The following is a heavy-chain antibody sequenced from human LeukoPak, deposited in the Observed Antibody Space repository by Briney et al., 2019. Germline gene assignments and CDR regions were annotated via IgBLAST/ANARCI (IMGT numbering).Heavy chain of an antibody. D-gene: IGHD4-17*01. V-gene: IGHV5-10-1*01. Sequence: PGGPLRLSCKGSGYSFTSYWISWVRQMPGKGLEWMGRIDPSDSYTNYSPSFQGHATISADKSISTAYLQWSSLKASDTAMYYCARRRGGDYGDYRNWFDPWGQGTLVTVSS. CDR3: ARRRGGDYGDYRNWFDP. CDR1: GYSFTSYW. J-gene: IGHJ5*02. CDR2: IDPSDSYT.